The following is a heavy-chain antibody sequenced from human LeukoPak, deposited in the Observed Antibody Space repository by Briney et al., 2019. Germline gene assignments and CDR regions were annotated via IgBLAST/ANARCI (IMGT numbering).Heavy chain of an antibody. Sequence: TPSETLSLTCTVSGGSISSGGYSWSWIRQPPGKGLEWIGYIYHSGSTYYNPSLKSRVTISVDRSKNQFSLKLSSATAADTAVYYCARVTPYYYGMDVWGQGTTVTVSS. CDR2: IYHSGST. CDR3: ARVTPYYYGMDV. CDR1: GGSISSGGYS. J-gene: IGHJ6*01. V-gene: IGHV4-30-2*01.